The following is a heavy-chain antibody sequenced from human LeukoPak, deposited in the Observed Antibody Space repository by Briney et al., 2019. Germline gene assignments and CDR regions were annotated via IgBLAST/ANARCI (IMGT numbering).Heavy chain of an antibody. CDR2: ISGSGGST. Sequence: GGSLRLSCAASGFTFSSYGMSWVRQAPGKGLEWVSAISGSGGSTYYADSVKGRFTISRDNAKNSLYLQMNSLRAEDTAVYYCARGTMTTGYYFDYWGQGTLVTVSS. D-gene: IGHD4-17*01. V-gene: IGHV3-23*01. CDR3: ARGTMTTGYYFDY. J-gene: IGHJ4*02. CDR1: GFTFSSYG.